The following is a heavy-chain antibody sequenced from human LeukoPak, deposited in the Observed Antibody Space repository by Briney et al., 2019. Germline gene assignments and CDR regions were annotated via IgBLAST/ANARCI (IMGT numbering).Heavy chain of an antibody. D-gene: IGHD3-10*01. V-gene: IGHV3-74*01. CDR2: ISNEVRST. CDR3: TRGREGNYGLFDS. J-gene: IGHJ4*02. Sequence: PGGSLGLSCAASGFSFNRYSMHWVRQAPGGWLVWVGRISNEVRSTSFASSVKGRFTISRDNAKNKLYLQMNSLSAEDKAVYYCTRGREGNYGLFDSWGQGTLVTVSS. CDR1: GFSFNRYS.